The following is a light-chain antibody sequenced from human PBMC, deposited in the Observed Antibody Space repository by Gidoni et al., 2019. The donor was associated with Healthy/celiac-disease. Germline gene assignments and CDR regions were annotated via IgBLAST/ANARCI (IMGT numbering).Light chain of an antibody. V-gene: IGLV2-14*01. CDR3: SSYTSGLMV. Sequence: QSALTQPASVSGSPGQSITISCTGTSSDVGGYNYVSWYQQHPGKAPKLMIYEVSNRPSGVSNRFSGSKSGNTASLTISGLQAEDEADYYCSSYTSGLMVFGGGTKLTVL. J-gene: IGLJ2*01. CDR2: EVS. CDR1: SSDVGGYNY.